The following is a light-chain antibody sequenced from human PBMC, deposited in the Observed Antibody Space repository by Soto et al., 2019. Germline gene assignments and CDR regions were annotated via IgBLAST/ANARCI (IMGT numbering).Light chain of an antibody. V-gene: IGLV2-14*03. CDR2: DVT. J-gene: IGLJ1*01. Sequence: QSALTQPASVSGSPGQSIAISCTGISSDVGAYNYVSWYQQHPGKAPKLMVYDVTYRPSGVSNRFSGSKSGNTASLTISGPESEDEADYYCSSYRSSTLFVFGTGTKVTVL. CDR1: SSDVGAYNY. CDR3: SSYRSSTLFV.